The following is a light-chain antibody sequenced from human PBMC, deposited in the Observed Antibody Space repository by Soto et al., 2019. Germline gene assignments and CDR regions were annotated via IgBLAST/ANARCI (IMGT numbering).Light chain of an antibody. J-gene: IGKJ5*01. CDR3: QQYGSSHT. V-gene: IGKV3-20*01. CDR1: QSLSSN. CDR2: GAS. Sequence: EIVLTQFPATLSVSPGAPAPLTCRASQSLSSNLAWYQQRRGQAPRLLIFGASTRATGIPDRFSGSGAGAYFNLTISRLEPADFGVYYCQQYGSSHTFGQGTRLEIK.